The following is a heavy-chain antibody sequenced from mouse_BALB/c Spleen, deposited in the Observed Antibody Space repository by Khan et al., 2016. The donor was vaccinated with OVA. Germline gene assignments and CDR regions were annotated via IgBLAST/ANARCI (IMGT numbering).Heavy chain of an antibody. CDR1: GYRFTDFP. V-gene: IGHV1S137*01. CDR2: ISTYYGDA. CDR3: SRGGGGDRFAY. Sequence: QVQLQQSGAELVRPGVSVKISCKGSGYRFTDFPMHWVKQSHAKSLEWIGVISTYYGDASYNQKFKGKATMTVDKSSSTAYMELARLTSEDSAIYCCSRGGGGDRFAYWGQGTLVTVSA. J-gene: IGHJ3*01.